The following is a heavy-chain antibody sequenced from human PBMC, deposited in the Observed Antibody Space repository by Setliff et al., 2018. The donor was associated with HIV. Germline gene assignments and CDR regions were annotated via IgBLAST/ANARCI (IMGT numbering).Heavy chain of an antibody. CDR2: IHYGGGT. CDR3: ARAVIRREDRGMWTKLWSAPNHMDV. V-gene: IGHV4-59*07. Sequence: SDTLSLPCSISGGSISNYYWVWIRQSPGKGLEWIGHIHYGGGTYYNPSLESRVSISRDTSKNQFSLNLRDVTAGDTALYYCARAVIRREDRGMWTKLWSAPNHMDVWGKGITVTVSS. J-gene: IGHJ6*03. D-gene: IGHD3-10*01. CDR1: GGSISNYY.